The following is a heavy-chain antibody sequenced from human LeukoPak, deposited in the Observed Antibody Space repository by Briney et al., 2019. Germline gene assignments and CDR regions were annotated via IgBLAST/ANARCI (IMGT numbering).Heavy chain of an antibody. CDR2: IYYSGIT. J-gene: IGHJ3*02. CDR1: GGSISSSRDY. D-gene: IGHD3-22*01. V-gene: IGHV4-39*01. Sequence: SETLSLTCTVSGGSISSSRDYWAWLRQPPGKGLEWIANIYYSGITYYSPSLKSRVTISVDTSKNQFSLKLSSVTAADTAVYYCARAIPKYYYDSSGYYPDAFDIWGQGTMVTVSS. CDR3: ARAIPKYYYDSSGYYPDAFDI.